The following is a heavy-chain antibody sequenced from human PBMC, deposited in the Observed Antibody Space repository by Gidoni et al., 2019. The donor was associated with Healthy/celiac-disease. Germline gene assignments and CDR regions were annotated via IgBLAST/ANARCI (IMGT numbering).Heavy chain of an antibody. Sequence: QVQLQESGPGLVKPSGTLPLTCPVSGGSIRSSNWLSRVRQPPGKGLEWIGEIYHSGSTNYNPSLKSRVTISVDKSKNQFSLKLSSVTGADTAVYYCARVPGYSYGLFDYWGQGTLVTVSS. D-gene: IGHD5-18*01. CDR3: ARVPGYSYGLFDY. CDR2: IYHSGST. CDR1: GGSIRSSNW. J-gene: IGHJ4*02. V-gene: IGHV4-4*02.